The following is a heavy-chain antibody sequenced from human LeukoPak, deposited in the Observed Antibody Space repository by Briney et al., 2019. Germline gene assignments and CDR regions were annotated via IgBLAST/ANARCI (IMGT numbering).Heavy chain of an antibody. Sequence: PGGSLRLSCAASGFIFSSYWMSWVRQAPGKGLEWVANIKQDGNEKYYVDSAKGRFTISRDNAKNSLYLQMNSLRAEDTAVYYCASNLEWLSSYYFDYWGQGTLVTVSS. J-gene: IGHJ4*02. CDR1: GFIFSSYW. CDR3: ASNLEWLSSYYFDY. D-gene: IGHD3-3*01. V-gene: IGHV3-7*01. CDR2: IKQDGNEK.